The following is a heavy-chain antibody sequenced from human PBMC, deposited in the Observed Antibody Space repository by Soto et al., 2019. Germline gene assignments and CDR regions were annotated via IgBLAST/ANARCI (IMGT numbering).Heavy chain of an antibody. D-gene: IGHD5-12*01. CDR1: GFTFSSYA. Sequence: EVQLLESGGGLVQPGGSLRLSCAASGFTFSSYAMSWVRQAPGKGLEWVSAIRGSGGSTSYADSVKGRFTISRDNSKNTLYLQMNSLRAEDTAVYYGAKDEGWLRWLNWGQGTLVTVSS. CDR3: AKDEGWLRWLN. J-gene: IGHJ4*02. V-gene: IGHV3-23*01. CDR2: IRGSGGST.